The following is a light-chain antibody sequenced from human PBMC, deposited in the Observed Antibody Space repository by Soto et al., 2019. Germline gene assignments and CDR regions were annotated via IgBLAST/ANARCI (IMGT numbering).Light chain of an antibody. CDR2: GVS. Sequence: QSALTQPPSASGSPGQSVTISCTGTSGDVGAYNSVSWYQQHPGKAPKLMIYGVSTRPSGVPDRFSGSKSCNTASLTVSGLQAEDEADYYCSSYAGRNNTVVFGGGTKLTVL. V-gene: IGLV2-8*01. CDR1: SGDVGAYNS. J-gene: IGLJ2*01. CDR3: SSYAGRNNTVV.